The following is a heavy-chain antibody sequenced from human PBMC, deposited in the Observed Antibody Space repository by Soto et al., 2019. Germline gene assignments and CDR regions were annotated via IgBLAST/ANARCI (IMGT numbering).Heavy chain of an antibody. D-gene: IGHD4-17*01. CDR3: ARDYGDYLYYFGY. CDR2: IWYDGSNK. CDR1: GFTFSSYG. J-gene: IGHJ4*02. Sequence: QVQLVESGGGVVQPGRSLRLSCAASGFTFSSYGMHWVRQAPGKGLEWVAVIWYDGSNKYYADSVKGRITISRDNSKNTLYRPLNRLSAEDTAVYYCARDYGDYLYYFGYWGQGTLVTVSS. V-gene: IGHV3-33*01.